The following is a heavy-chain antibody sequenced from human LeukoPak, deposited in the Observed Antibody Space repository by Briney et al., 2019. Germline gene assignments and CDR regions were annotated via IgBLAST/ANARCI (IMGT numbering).Heavy chain of an antibody. Sequence: SETLSLTCAVYGGSFSGYYWSWIRQPPGKGLEWIGEINHSGSTNYNPSLKSRVTMSVDTSKNQFSLKLSSVTAADTAVYYCAREPYYDFWSGTFYAFDIWGQGTMVTVSS. CDR3: AREPYYDFWSGTFYAFDI. CDR2: INHSGST. D-gene: IGHD3-3*01. V-gene: IGHV4-34*01. CDR1: GGSFSGYY. J-gene: IGHJ3*02.